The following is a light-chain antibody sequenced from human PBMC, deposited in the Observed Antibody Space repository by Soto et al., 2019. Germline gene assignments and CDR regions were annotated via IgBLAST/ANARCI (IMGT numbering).Light chain of an antibody. CDR2: SNR. CDR3: AAWDDSLNGPV. Sequence: QSLLTQPPSASGTPGQTVTMSCSGTSSNIGSNAVNWFQHLPGTAPKLLIYSNRQRPSGVPDRFSASRSGTSASLAISGLQSDDEADYYCAAWDDSLNGPVFGGGTKLTVL. CDR1: SSNIGSNA. V-gene: IGLV1-44*01. J-gene: IGLJ2*01.